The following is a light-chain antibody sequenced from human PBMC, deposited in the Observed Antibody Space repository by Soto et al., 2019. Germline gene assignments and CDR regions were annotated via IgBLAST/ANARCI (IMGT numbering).Light chain of an antibody. Sequence: DIQMTQSPSSLSASVGDRVSITCRASQHISSYVNWYQQKPGKPPNLLIYASSNLQRGVPSRFSGSGLGTDFPLTISSLQPEDFASYYCQQSYSPPFTFVPGTKVDIK. V-gene: IGKV1-39*01. CDR2: ASS. CDR1: QHISSY. CDR3: QQSYSPPFT. J-gene: IGKJ3*01.